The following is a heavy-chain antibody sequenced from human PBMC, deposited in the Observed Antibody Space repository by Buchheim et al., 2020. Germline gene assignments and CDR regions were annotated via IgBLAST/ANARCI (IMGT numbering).Heavy chain of an antibody. D-gene: IGHD4-23*01. V-gene: IGHV3-33*01. CDR2: IWYDGSNK. J-gene: IGHJ4*02. CDR3: ARDTVDKGYYFDY. CDR1: GFTFSTYA. Sequence: QVQLVESGGGVVQPGRSLRLSCAASGFTFSTYAMHWVRQAPGKGLEWVAVIWYDGSNKYYADSVKGRFTISRDNSKNTLYLQMNSLRAEDTAVDYCARDTVDKGYYFDYWGQGTL.